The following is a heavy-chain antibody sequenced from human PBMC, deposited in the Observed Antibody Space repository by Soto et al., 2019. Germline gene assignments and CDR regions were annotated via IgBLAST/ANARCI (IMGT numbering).Heavy chain of an antibody. D-gene: IGHD3-22*01. CDR3: ARGIAMKLVVHSDASDKYYLDS. Sequence: SETLSLTYTVSGGSISSYYWSWIRPPAGKGLQWIGLIYTSGSTNYNPPLKSRVTMSVDTSKHQFSLKLSSVTAADTAMYYCARGIAMKLVVHSDASDKYYLDSWGQGTRVTVSS. CDR1: GGSISSYY. CDR2: IYTSGST. V-gene: IGHV4-4*07. J-gene: IGHJ4*02.